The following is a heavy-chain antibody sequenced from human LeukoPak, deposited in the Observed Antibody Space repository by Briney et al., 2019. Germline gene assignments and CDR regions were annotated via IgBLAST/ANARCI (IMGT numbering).Heavy chain of an antibody. CDR3: ATVQNRRFDY. V-gene: IGHV4-31*03. D-gene: IGHD1-14*01. CDR1: GGSVNSGAYY. Sequence: SQTLSLTCTVSGGSVNSGAYYWSWVRQRPGKGLEWIGFIYHSGSTYYGPSLKSRVTISIDTSKNQFSLKVTSVTAADTAVYYCATVQNRRFDYWGQGTLVTVSS. CDR2: IYHSGST. J-gene: IGHJ4*02.